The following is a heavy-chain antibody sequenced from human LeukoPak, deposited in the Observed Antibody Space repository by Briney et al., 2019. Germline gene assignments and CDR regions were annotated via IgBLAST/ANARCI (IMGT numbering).Heavy chain of an antibody. CDR3: ARSPRITPLPMDV. CDR1: SGSISSTNYY. J-gene: IGHJ6*02. V-gene: IGHV4-39*07. CDR2: VYYTGTT. D-gene: IGHD3-10*01. Sequence: SETLSLTCNVSSGSISSTNYYWGWIRQAPGKGLEWLGNVYYTGTTYYNPSLKSRLTISVDTSKNQFSLKLSSVTAADTAVYYCARSPRITPLPMDVWGQGTTVTVSS.